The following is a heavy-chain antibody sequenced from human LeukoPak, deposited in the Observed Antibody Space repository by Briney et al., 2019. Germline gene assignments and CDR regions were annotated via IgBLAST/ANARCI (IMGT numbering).Heavy chain of an antibody. CDR3: AISRRGSSSWSSRSFYYYGMDV. J-gene: IGHJ6*02. Sequence: SETLSLTCTVSGGSISSSSYYWGGIRQPPGKGLEWIGSIYYSGSTYYNPSRKSRVTIAVDTSKNQFSLKLSSVTAADTAVYYCAISRRGSSSWSSRSFYYYGMDVWGQGTTVTVSS. D-gene: IGHD6-13*01. CDR2: IYYSGST. CDR1: GGSISSSSYY. V-gene: IGHV4-39*01.